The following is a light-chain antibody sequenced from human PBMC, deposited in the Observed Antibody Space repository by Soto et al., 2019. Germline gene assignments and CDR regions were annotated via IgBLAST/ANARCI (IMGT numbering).Light chain of an antibody. CDR1: SSDVGGYNY. Sequence: QSALTQPASVSGSPGQSITISCTGTSSDVGGYNYVSWYQQYPGKAPKLMIYEVSNRPSGVSNRFSGSKSGNTASLTISGRQDEDEAAYYCSSYTSSGTLMVFGGGTKLTVL. J-gene: IGLJ2*01. CDR3: SSYTSSGTLMV. V-gene: IGLV2-14*01. CDR2: EVS.